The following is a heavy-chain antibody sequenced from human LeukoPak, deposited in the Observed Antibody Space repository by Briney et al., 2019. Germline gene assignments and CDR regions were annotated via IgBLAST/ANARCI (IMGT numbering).Heavy chain of an antibody. CDR2: VNSNSGGT. J-gene: IGHJ4*02. CDR3: ARGYCSGGSCYHFES. V-gene: IGHV1-2*02. D-gene: IGHD2-15*01. Sequence: ASVKVSCKTSGYRFSDYYMHWVRQAPGQGLEWMGWVNSNSGGTHYAQKFEGRVTMTRDTSISTAYMELSRLKSGDTAVYYCARGYCSGGSCYHFESWGQGTLVTVSS. CDR1: GYRFSDYY.